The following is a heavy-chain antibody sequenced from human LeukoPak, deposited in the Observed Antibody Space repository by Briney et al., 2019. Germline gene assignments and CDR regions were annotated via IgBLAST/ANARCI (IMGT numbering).Heavy chain of an antibody. CDR1: GFTFSNYG. V-gene: IGHV3-33*01. Sequence: GGSVRLSCAASGFTFSNYGMHWVRQAPGKGLEWVAAIWHDGSNKYYGDSVKGRFTISRDNSKNTLYLQMNSLRAEDTAAYYCARAGYGDPHFDFWGQGTLVPVSS. J-gene: IGHJ4*02. CDR3: ARAGYGDPHFDF. D-gene: IGHD4-17*01. CDR2: IWHDGSNK.